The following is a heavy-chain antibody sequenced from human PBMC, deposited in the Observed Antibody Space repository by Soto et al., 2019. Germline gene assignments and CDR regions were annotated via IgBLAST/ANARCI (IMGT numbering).Heavy chain of an antibody. Sequence: EVHLLESGGALVQPGGSLRLSCAASGFTFSSCAMGWVRQAPGKGLEWVSDIIDSGGSTYYADAVKGRFTISRDTXTTTLYLQMNSLSAEDTAVYYCGKGRSDYDYYGVDVWGQGTTVTVSS. CDR1: GFTFSSCA. D-gene: IGHD1-26*01. CDR3: GKGRSDYDYYGVDV. V-gene: IGHV3-23*01. CDR2: IIDSGGST. J-gene: IGHJ6*02.